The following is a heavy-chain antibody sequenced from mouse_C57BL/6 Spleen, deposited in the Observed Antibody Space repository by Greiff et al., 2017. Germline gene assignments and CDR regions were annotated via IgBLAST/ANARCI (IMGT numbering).Heavy chain of an antibody. CDR3: TDSNYRRAY. CDR2: IYPEDGDT. CDR1: GFNIKDYY. Sequence: EVQLQQSGAELVRPGASVKLSCTASGFNIKDYYMHWVKQRPEQGLEWIGRIYPEDGDTEYAPKFQGKATMTADTSSNTAYLQRSSRTSEDTAVYYGTDSNYRRAYWGKGTLVTVSA. J-gene: IGHJ3*01. D-gene: IGHD2-5*01. V-gene: IGHV14-1*01.